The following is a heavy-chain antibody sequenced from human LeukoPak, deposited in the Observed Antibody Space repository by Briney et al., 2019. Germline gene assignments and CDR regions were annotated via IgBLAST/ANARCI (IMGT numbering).Heavy chain of an antibody. J-gene: IGHJ5*02. V-gene: IGHV3-11*05. D-gene: IGHD2-2*02. CDR3: ARDWYCSSSICYTDRNWFDP. CDR2: ICTTSSYT. Sequence: PGGSLRLSCAASGFTFSDYYMGWIRQAPGKGLEWVSYICTTSSYTDYADSVRGRFTLSRDNAKNLLYLQMNSLRPEDTAVYYCARDWYCSSSICYTDRNWFDPWGQGTLVTVSS. CDR1: GFTFSDYY.